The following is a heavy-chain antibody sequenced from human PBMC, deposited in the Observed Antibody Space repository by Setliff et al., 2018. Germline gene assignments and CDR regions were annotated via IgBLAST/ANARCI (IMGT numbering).Heavy chain of an antibody. CDR2: IYIGGST. Sequence: PSETLSLTCTVSGGSISSYYWSWIRQPAGKGLEWIGHIYIGGSTTYNPSLKSRVTISVDTSKNQFSLKLSSVTAADTAVYYCARDRTRFTMVRGVIITRAFDYWGQGTLVTVSS. CDR1: GGSISSYY. D-gene: IGHD3-10*01. CDR3: ARDRTRFTMVRGVIITRAFDY. J-gene: IGHJ4*02. V-gene: IGHV4-4*07.